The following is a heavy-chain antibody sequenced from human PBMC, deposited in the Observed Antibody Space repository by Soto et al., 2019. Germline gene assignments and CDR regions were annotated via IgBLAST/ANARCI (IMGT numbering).Heavy chain of an antibody. D-gene: IGHD5-18*01. V-gene: IGHV3-30-3*01. CDR2: ISYDGSNK. J-gene: IGHJ2*01. Sequence: GGSLRLSSAASGFTLSSYAMHGVRQAPGKGLEWVAVISYDGSNKYYADSVKGRFTXSXDNSXXXLYLQMNSLRAEDTAVYYCARDPLWGTAMVLWYFDLWGRGTLVTVSS. CDR3: ARDPLWGTAMVLWYFDL. CDR1: GFTLSSYA.